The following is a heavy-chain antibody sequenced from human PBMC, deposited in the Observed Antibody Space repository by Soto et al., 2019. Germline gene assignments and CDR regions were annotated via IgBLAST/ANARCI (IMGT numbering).Heavy chain of an antibody. D-gene: IGHD2-21*01. CDR2: IYYTGAA. V-gene: IGHV4-31*03. Sequence: QVQLQESGPGLVKPSQTLTLTCSVSGGSIDTGGFYWSWARQLPGKGLQWIGYIYYTGAAYYNPALKSRVGISLDTSANQFSLSLTSLTAADTAVYYCASGTFNDISFDSWGQGRLVTVSS. CDR3: ASGTFNDISFDS. CDR1: GGSIDTGGFY. J-gene: IGHJ4*02.